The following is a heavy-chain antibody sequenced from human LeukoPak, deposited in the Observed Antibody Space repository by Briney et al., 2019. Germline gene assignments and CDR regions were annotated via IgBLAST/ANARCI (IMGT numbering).Heavy chain of an antibody. Sequence: SETLSLTCTVSGGSISSYYWSWIRRPPGKGLEWIGYIYYSGSTNYNPSLKSRVTISVDTSKNQFSLKLSSVTAADTAVYYCAREALSSSAIDYWGQGTLVTVSS. J-gene: IGHJ4*02. CDR1: GGSISSYY. CDR3: AREALSSSAIDY. D-gene: IGHD6-6*01. CDR2: IYYSGST. V-gene: IGHV4-59*01.